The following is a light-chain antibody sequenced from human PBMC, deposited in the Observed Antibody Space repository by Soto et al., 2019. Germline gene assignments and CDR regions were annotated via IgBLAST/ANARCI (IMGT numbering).Light chain of an antibody. J-gene: IGKJ4*01. Sequence: DIQMTQSPSTLSASVGDRVIITCRASQSISSWLAWCQQKPGKAPKLLIYKASSLASGVPSRFSGSGSGTEFTLTISSLQPDDFATYYCQQYANYPLTFGGGTKVEIK. V-gene: IGKV1-5*03. CDR1: QSISSW. CDR3: QQYANYPLT. CDR2: KAS.